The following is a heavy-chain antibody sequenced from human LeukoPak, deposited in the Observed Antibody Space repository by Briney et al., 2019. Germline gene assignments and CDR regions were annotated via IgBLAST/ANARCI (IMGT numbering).Heavy chain of an antibody. CDR2: ISAYNGNT. CDR1: GYTFTSYG. J-gene: IGHJ4*02. Sequence: ASVTVSCKASGYTFTSYGISWVRQAPGQGLEWMGWISAYNGNTNYAQKLQGRVTMTTDTSTSTAYMELRSLRSDDTAVYYCARDHDYDILTGYYTDYWGQGTLVTVSS. CDR3: ARDHDYDILTGYYTDY. V-gene: IGHV1-18*01. D-gene: IGHD3-9*01.